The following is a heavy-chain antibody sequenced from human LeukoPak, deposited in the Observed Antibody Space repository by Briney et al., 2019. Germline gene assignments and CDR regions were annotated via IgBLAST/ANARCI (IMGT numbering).Heavy chain of an antibody. J-gene: IGHJ3*02. D-gene: IGHD2-8*01. CDR2: INPNSGGT. Sequence: ASVKVSCKASGYTFTGYYMHWVRQAPGQGLEWMGWINPNSGGTNYAQKFQGRVAMTTDTSITTAYMELSSLRSDDTAVYYCSKGVGAFDIWGQGTMVTVSS. V-gene: IGHV1-2*02. CDR1: GYTFTGYY. CDR3: SKGVGAFDI.